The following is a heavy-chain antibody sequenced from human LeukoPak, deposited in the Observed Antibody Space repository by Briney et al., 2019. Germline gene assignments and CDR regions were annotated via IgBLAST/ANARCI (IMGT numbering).Heavy chain of an antibody. D-gene: IGHD6-19*01. CDR1: GYTFTGHY. CDR2: INPNSGGT. Sequence: GASVKVSCKASGYTFTGHYMHWVRQAPGQGLEWMGWINPNSGGTNYAQKFQGRVTVTTDESTSTAYMELSSLRSEDTAVYYCARDWSSGWYRYWGQGTLVTVSS. CDR3: ARDWSSGWYRY. J-gene: IGHJ4*02. V-gene: IGHV1-2*02.